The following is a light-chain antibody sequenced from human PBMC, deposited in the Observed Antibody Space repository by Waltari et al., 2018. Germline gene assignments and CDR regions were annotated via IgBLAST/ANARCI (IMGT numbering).Light chain of an antibody. V-gene: IGLV2-8*01. CDR3: SSYAGNNNFL. CDR1: SRQVGGYHF. CDR2: EVS. J-gene: IGLJ1*01. Sequence: QPALTQPPSASGAPGQSGTISCPGTSRQVGGYHFVSWYQQHPGKAPKLIISEVSKRPSGVPDRFSGSKSGNTASLTVSGLQAEDEAYYYCSSYAGNNNFLFGDGTKVTVI.